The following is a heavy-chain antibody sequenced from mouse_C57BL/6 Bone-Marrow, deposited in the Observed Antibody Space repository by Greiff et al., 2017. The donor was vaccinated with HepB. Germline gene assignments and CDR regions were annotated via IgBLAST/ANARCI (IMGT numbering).Heavy chain of an antibody. Sequence: VHLVESGPELVKPGASVKISCKASGYAFSSSWMNRVKQRPGKGLEWIGRIYPGDGDTNYNGKFKGKATLTADKSSSTAYMQVSSLTSEDSAVYFCARVITTVPHWYFDVWGTGTTVTVSS. V-gene: IGHV1-82*01. CDR1: GYAFSSSW. CDR3: ARVITTVPHWYFDV. CDR2: IYPGDGDT. D-gene: IGHD1-1*01. J-gene: IGHJ1*03.